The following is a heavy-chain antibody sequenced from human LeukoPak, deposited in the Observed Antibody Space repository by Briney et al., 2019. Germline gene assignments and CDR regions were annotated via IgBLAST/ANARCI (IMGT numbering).Heavy chain of an antibody. CDR3: ARGLSGSGTYYFDY. D-gene: IGHD3-10*01. CDR1: GYTFTGYY. V-gene: IGHV1-2*06. J-gene: IGHJ4*02. Sequence: ASVKVSCKASGYTFTGYYMHWVRQAPGQGLEWMGRINPYSGGTNYAQKFQGRVTMTRDTSISTAYMELSRLRSDDTAVYYCARGLSGSGTYYFDYWGQGTLVTVSS. CDR2: INPYSGGT.